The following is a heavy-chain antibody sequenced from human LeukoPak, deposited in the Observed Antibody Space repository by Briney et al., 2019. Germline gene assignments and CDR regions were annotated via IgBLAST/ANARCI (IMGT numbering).Heavy chain of an antibody. CDR2: IYSSGTA. CDR3: ARGTDMTSVAAYYSFTH. J-gene: IGHJ4*02. CDR1: VGSIRGYY. Sequence: SETLSLTCTVSVGSIRGYYWTWIRQPAGKGLEWIGRIYSSGTAYYNPSLESRVTISLDTSRNQFSLRMTSMTAADTAVYYWARGTDMTSVAAYYSFTHWGQGILVSVSS. D-gene: IGHD4-11*01. V-gene: IGHV4-4*07.